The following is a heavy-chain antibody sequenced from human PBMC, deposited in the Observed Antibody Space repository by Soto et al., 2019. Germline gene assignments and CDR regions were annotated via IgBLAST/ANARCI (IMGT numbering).Heavy chain of an antibody. J-gene: IGHJ6*03. Sequence: SETLSLTCAVYGGSFSGYYWSWIRQPPGKGLEWIGEINHSGSTNYNPSLKSRATISVDTSKNQFSLKLSSVTAADTAVYYCARGPNCSGGSCYWVTYYYYYMDVWGKGTTVTVSS. CDR1: GGSFSGYY. CDR3: ARGPNCSGGSCYWVTYYYYYMDV. V-gene: IGHV4-34*01. D-gene: IGHD2-15*01. CDR2: INHSGST.